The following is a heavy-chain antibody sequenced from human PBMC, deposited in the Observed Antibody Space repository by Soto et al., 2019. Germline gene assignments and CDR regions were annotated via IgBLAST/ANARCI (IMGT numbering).Heavy chain of an antibody. CDR2: IYPGDSDT. Sequence: GESLKISCKVSGYSFTSYWIGWVRQMPGKGLEWMGIIYPGDSDTRYSPSFQGQVIISADKSISTAYLQWRSLKASDTAMYYCARHTNIAPFSTAQKYKWFDHWGQGTMVTVSS. J-gene: IGHJ5*02. CDR3: ARHTNIAPFSTAQKYKWFDH. CDR1: GYSFTSYW. V-gene: IGHV5-51*01. D-gene: IGHD6-13*01.